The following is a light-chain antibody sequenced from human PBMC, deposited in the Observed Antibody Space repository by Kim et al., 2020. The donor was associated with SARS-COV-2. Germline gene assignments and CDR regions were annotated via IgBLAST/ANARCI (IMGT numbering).Light chain of an antibody. V-gene: IGLV4-69*01. CDR3: QTWGTGIVI. CDR1: SGHSSYT. CDR2: LNSDGSH. Sequence: QPVLTQSPSASASPGASVKLTCTLSSGHSSYTIAWHQQQPEKGPRYLMKLNSDGSHTKGDGIPDRFSGSSSGAERYLTISSLQSDDEADYYCQTWGTGIVIFGGGTQLTVL. J-gene: IGLJ2*01.